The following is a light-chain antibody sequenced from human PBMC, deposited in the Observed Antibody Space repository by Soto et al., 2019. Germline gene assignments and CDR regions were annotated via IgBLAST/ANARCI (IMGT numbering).Light chain of an antibody. V-gene: IGLV2-14*01. Sequence: LAQPASVSGSPGQSITISCTGTSSDVGGYNYVSWYQQHPGKAPKLMIYDVGYRPSGVSDRFSGSKSGNTASLTISGLQSEDEADYYCDSYTSGSSYVFGTGPKVTVL. CDR3: DSYTSGSSYV. CDR1: SSDVGGYNY. CDR2: DVG. J-gene: IGLJ1*01.